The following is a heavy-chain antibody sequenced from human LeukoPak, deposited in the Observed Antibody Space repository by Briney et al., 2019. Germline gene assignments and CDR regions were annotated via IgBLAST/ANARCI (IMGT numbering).Heavy chain of an antibody. V-gene: IGHV4-59*12. D-gene: IGHD3-3*01. CDR2: IYYSGST. CDR1: GGSISSYY. J-gene: IGHJ4*02. Sequence: SETLSLTCTVSGGSISSYYWSWIRQPPGKGLEWIGYIYYSGSTNYNPSLKSRVTISVDTSKNQFSLKLSSVTAADTAVYYCAREDYDFNYFDYWGQGTLVTVSS. CDR3: AREDYDFNYFDY.